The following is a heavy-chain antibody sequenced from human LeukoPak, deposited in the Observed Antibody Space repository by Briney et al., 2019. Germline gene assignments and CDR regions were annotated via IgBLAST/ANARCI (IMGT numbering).Heavy chain of an antibody. V-gene: IGHV1-2*04. J-gene: IGHJ4*02. D-gene: IGHD6-13*01. CDR1: GYTFTGYY. Sequence: ASVKVSCKASGYTFTGYYMHWVRQAPGQGLEWMGWINPNSGGTNYAQKFQGWVTMTRDTSISTAYMELSRLRSDDTAVYYRARDPAAAGLYFDYWGQGTLVTVSS. CDR3: ARDPAAAGLYFDY. CDR2: INPNSGGT.